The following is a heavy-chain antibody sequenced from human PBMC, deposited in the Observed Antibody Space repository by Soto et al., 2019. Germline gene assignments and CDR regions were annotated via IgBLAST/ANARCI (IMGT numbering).Heavy chain of an antibody. Sequence: SQTLSLTCAVYGGSFSGYYWSWIRQPPGKGLEWIGEINHSGSTNYNPSLKSRVTISVDTSKNQFSLKLSSVTAADTAVYYCARVRKPNYYGSGSYDYWGQGTLVTVSS. CDR3: ARVRKPNYYGSGSYDY. CDR2: INHSGST. J-gene: IGHJ4*02. D-gene: IGHD3-10*01. CDR1: GGSFSGYY. V-gene: IGHV4-34*01.